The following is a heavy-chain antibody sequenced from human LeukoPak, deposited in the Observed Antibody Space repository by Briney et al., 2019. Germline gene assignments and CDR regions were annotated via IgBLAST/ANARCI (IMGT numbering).Heavy chain of an antibody. Sequence: PSETLSLTCTVSGYSISSGYYWGWIRQPPGKGLEWIGSIYHSGSTYYNPSLKSRVTISVDTSKNQFSLKLSSVTAADTAVYYCAREGGSDIVLSHYYYMDVWGKGTTVTVSS. CDR2: IYHSGST. CDR3: AREGGSDIVLSHYYYMDV. D-gene: IGHD2-8*01. V-gene: IGHV4-38-2*02. J-gene: IGHJ6*03. CDR1: GYSISSGYY.